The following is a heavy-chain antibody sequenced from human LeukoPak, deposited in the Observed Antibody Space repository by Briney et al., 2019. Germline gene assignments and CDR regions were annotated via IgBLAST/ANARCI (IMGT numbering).Heavy chain of an antibody. Sequence: GRSLRLSCAASGFTFSSYAMHWVRQAPGKGLEWVAIMSYDGSHKNYADSVKGRFSISRDNSKNTLYLQMNSLRPEDTAVYYCAGNSQKWELPNHPPDYWGQGTLVTVSS. D-gene: IGHD1-26*01. V-gene: IGHV3-30*03. CDR2: MSYDGSHK. CDR3: AGNSQKWELPNHPPDY. CDR1: GFTFSSYA. J-gene: IGHJ4*02.